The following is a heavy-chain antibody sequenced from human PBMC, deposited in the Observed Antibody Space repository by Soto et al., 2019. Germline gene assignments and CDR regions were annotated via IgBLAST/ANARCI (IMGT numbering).Heavy chain of an antibody. CDR1: GYTFTSYD. D-gene: IGHD3-3*01. CDR2: MNPNSGNT. CDR3: ARGGMDYDFWSGLDHYYYYLDV. Sequence: ASVKVSCKASGYTFTSYDINWVRQATGQGLEWMGWMNPNSGNTGYAQKFQGRVTMTRNTSISTAYMELSSLRSEDTAVYYCARGGMDYDFWSGLDHYYYYLDVRGKGTTVTVSS. J-gene: IGHJ6*03. V-gene: IGHV1-8*01.